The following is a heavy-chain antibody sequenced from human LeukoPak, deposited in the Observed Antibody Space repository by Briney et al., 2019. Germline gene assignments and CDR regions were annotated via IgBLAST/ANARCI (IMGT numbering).Heavy chain of an antibody. D-gene: IGHD3-22*01. CDR3: ARGDYYDAPWFDP. CDR2: ISSSGSTI. J-gene: IGHJ5*02. Sequence: MSGGSLRLSCAASGFTFSDYYMGWIRQAPGKGLEWVSYISSSGSTIYYADSVKGRFTISRDNAKNSLYLQMNSLRAEDTAVYYCARGDYYDAPWFDPWGQGTLVTVSS. CDR1: GFTFSDYY. V-gene: IGHV3-11*01.